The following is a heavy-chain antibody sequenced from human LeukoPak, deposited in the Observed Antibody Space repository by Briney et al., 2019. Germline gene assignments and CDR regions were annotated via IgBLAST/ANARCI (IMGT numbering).Heavy chain of an antibody. D-gene: IGHD2-15*01. CDR2: IYSGGST. CDR3: ARVGSLEALGYFDY. J-gene: IGHJ4*02. CDR1: GFTVSSNY. V-gene: IGHV3-53*01. Sequence: GGSLRLSCAASGFTVSSNYMSWVRQAPGKGLEWVSVIYSGGSTYYADSVKGRFTISRDNSKNTLYLQMSSLRAEDTAVYYCARVGSLEALGYFDYWGQGTLVTVSS.